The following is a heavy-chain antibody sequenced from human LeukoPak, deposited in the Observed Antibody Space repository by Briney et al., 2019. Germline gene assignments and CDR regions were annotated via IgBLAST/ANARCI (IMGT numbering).Heavy chain of an antibody. CDR2: INPNSGGT. V-gene: IGHV1-2*02. D-gene: IGHD3-10*01. CDR1: GYTFTGYY. Sequence: AASVKVSCKASGYTFTGYYMHWVRQAPGQGLEWMGWINPNSGGTNYAQKFQGRVTMTRDTSITTAYMELNMLRSDDQAVYYCASRGMDYYYMDVWGKGTTVTVSS. CDR3: ASRGMDYYYMDV. J-gene: IGHJ6*03.